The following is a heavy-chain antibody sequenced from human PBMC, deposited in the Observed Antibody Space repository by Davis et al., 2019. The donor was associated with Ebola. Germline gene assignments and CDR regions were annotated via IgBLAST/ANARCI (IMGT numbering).Heavy chain of an antibody. CDR1: GFTLSGYD. D-gene: IGHD3-10*01. CDR3: AGRTYGSGSF. Sequence: GESLKISCAASGFTLSGYDMNWVRQAPGKGLEWVSYISTGRTTLKYADSVKGRFTISRDNAKNSLYLQMNSLRADDTAVYYCAGRTYGSGSFWGQGTLVTVSS. J-gene: IGHJ4*02. V-gene: IGHV3-48*01. CDR2: ISTGRTTL.